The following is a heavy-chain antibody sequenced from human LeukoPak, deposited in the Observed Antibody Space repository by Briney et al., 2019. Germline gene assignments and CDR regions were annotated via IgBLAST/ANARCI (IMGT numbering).Heavy chain of an antibody. CDR3: ARPSSGSPGFHY. V-gene: IGHV1-8*01. CDR2: MNPNSGNT. J-gene: IGHJ4*02. Sequence: GASVTVSCTASGYTFTIYDINWVRQATGQGLEWMGWMNPNSGNTGYAQKFQGRVTMTRNTSISTAYMELSSLRSEDTAVYYCARPSSGSPGFHYWGQGTLVTVSS. CDR1: GYTFTIYD. D-gene: IGHD6-19*01.